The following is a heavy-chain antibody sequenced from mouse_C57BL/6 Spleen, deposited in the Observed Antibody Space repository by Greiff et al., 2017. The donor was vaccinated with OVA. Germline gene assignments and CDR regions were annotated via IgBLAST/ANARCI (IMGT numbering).Heavy chain of an antibody. D-gene: IGHD2-3*01. V-gene: IGHV1-9*01. CDR2: ILPGSGST. J-gene: IGHJ1*03. Sequence: VKLQESGAELMKPGASVKLSCKATGYTFTGYWIEWVKQKPGHGLEWIGEILPGSGSTNYNEKFKGKATFTADTSSNTAYMQLSSLTTEDSAIYYCARSRAIYDGYYGWYFDVWGTGTTVTVSS. CDR3: ARSRAIYDGYYGWYFDV. CDR1: GYTFTGYW.